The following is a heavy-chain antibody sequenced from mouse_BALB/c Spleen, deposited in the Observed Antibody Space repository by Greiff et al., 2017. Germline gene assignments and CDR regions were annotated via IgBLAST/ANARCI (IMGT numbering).Heavy chain of an antibody. CDR1: GFNIKDTY. CDR3: ARDYYDLYYAMDY. Sequence: EVHLVESGAELVKPGASVKLSCTASGFNIKDTYMHWVKQRPEQGLEWIGRIDPANGNTKYDPKFQGKATITADTSSNTAYLQLSSLTSEDTAVYYCARDYYDLYYAMDYWGQGTSVTVSS. CDR2: IDPANGNT. V-gene: IGHV14-3*02. D-gene: IGHD2-4*01. J-gene: IGHJ4*01.